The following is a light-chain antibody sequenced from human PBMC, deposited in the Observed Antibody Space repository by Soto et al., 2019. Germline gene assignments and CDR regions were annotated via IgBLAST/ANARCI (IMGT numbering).Light chain of an antibody. CDR2: AAS. Sequence: DIPLTQSPSFLSASVGDRVTITCRASQGMSSYLAWYQQKPGKAPKLLIYAASTLQSGVPSRFSGSGSGTEFTLTISSLPPEDFATYYCQQLNSYPRVTFGGGTKVEIK. J-gene: IGKJ4*01. V-gene: IGKV1-9*01. CDR3: QQLNSYPRVT. CDR1: QGMSSY.